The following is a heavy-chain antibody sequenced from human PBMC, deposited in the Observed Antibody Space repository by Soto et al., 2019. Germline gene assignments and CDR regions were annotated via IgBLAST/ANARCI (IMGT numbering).Heavy chain of an antibody. CDR1: GGTFSSYA. J-gene: IGHJ4*02. CDR3: ATKEPGGIHDYGDYFDY. CDR2: IIPIFGTA. D-gene: IGHD4-17*01. Sequence: QVQLVQSGAEVKKPGSSVKVSCKASGGTFSSYALSWVRQAPGQGLEWMGGIIPIFGTANYAQKFQGRVTITADESTSTAYMELSSLRSEDTAVYYCATKEPGGIHDYGDYFDYWGQGTLVTVSS. V-gene: IGHV1-69*01.